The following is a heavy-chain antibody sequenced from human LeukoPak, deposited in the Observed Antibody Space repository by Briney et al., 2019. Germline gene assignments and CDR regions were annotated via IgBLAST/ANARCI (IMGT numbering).Heavy chain of an antibody. CDR3: ARRPNAFDI. J-gene: IGHJ3*02. V-gene: IGHV2-5*02. CDR1: GFSPNTSGVG. Sequence: SGPTLVKPTQTLTLTCTFSGFSPNTSGVGVGWIRQPPGKALEWLTLIFWDDDKRYSPSLKSRLTITKDTSKSQVVLTMTNMDPVDTATYYCARRPNAFDIWGQGTMVTVSS. CDR2: IFWDDDK.